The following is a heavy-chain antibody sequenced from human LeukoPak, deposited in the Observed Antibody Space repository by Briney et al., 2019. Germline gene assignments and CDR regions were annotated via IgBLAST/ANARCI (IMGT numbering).Heavy chain of an antibody. CDR2: IYYSGST. V-gene: IGHV4-39*01. CDR1: GGSITSSNFY. J-gene: IGHJ4*02. D-gene: IGHD7-27*01. CDR3: ARHVLPGAYGLDF. Sequence: PSETLSLTCTVSGGSITSSNFYWGWIRQPPGKGLEWIGSIYYSGSTFHNPSLKSRVTISVDTSKNQFSLWLSSVTAADTALYYCARHVLPGAYGLDFWGQGALVTVSS.